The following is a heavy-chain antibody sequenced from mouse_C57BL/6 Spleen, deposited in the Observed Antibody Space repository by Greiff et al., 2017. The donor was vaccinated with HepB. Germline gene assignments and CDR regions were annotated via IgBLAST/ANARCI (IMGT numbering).Heavy chain of an antibody. V-gene: IGHV5-4*03. CDR2: ISDGGSYT. Sequence: EVKLMESGGGLVKPGGSLKLSCAASGFTFSSYAMSWVRQTPEKRLEWVATISDGGSYTYYPDNVKGRFTISRDNAKNNLYLQMSHLKSEDTAMYYCARGNSNYGRGYFDYWGQGTTLTGSS. CDR1: GFTFSSYA. J-gene: IGHJ2*01. D-gene: IGHD2-5*01. CDR3: ARGNSNYGRGYFDY.